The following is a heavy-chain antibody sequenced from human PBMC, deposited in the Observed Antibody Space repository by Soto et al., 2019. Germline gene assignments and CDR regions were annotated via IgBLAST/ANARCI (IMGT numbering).Heavy chain of an antibody. Sequence: SETLSLTCTVSGDSINSGAYYWAWIRQHPGKGLEWIGCIYTDGGTDYSPSLKSRVNMSMDTSKNQFSLRLTSVTAADTAVYYCARGLAEWSNDYWGQGTLVSVSS. V-gene: IGHV4-31*03. CDR2: IYTDGGT. CDR1: GDSINSGAYY. CDR3: ARGLAEWSNDY. J-gene: IGHJ4*02. D-gene: IGHD3-3*01.